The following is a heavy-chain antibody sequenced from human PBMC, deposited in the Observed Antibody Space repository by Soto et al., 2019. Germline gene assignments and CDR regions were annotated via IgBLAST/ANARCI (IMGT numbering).Heavy chain of an antibody. CDR2: ISWNSGSI. CDR1: GFTFDDYA. V-gene: IGHV3-9*01. J-gene: IGHJ6*03. D-gene: IGHD3-9*01. CDR3: AKDGLWNDILTGDYYMDV. Sequence: GGSLRLSCAASGFTFDDYAMHWVRQAPGKGLEWVSGISWNSGSIGYADSVKGRFTISRDNAKNSLYLQMNSLRAEDTALYYCAKDGLWNDILTGDYYMDVWGKGTTVTVSS.